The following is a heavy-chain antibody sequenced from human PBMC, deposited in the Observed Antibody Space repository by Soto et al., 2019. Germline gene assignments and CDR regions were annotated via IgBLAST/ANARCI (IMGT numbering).Heavy chain of an antibody. Sequence: QVQLVQSGAEVKKPGSSVKVSCKASGGTFSSYALSWVRQAPGQGLEWMGGIIPIFGTTNYAQKFQGRVTMTADGSTSTXXXQLSSLTSDDTAVYYCARIYGGGSYFYYGMDVWGQGTTVTVSS. J-gene: IGHJ6*02. CDR2: IIPIFGTT. D-gene: IGHD3-16*01. CDR1: GGTFSSYA. V-gene: IGHV1-69*12. CDR3: ARIYGGGSYFYYGMDV.